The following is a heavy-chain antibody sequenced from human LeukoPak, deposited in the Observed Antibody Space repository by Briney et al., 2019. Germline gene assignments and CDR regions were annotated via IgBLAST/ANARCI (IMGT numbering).Heavy chain of an antibody. V-gene: IGHV4-39*01. CDR1: GGSISSSSYY. CDR3: AQITMVRGVIITFDY. CDR2: IYYSGTT. J-gene: IGHJ4*02. D-gene: IGHD3-10*01. Sequence: SETLSLTCTVSGGSISSSSYYWGWIRQPPGKGLEWIVSIYYSGTTYYNPSLKRPVTISVDTSKNQFSLKLSSVTAADTAVYYCAQITMVRGVIITFDYWGQGTLVTVSS.